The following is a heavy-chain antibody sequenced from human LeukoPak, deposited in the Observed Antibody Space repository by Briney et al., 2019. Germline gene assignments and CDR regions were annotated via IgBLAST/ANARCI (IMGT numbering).Heavy chain of an antibody. CDR3: ARRGWSGPSSNYFDY. CDR1: GYSISSGYY. D-gene: IGHD3-3*01. V-gene: IGHV4-38-2*02. CDR2: IYHSGST. J-gene: IGHJ4*02. Sequence: PSETLSLTCTVSGYSISSGYYWGWIRQPPGKGLEWIGSIYHSGSTYYNPSLKSRVTISVDTSKNQFSLKLSSVTAADAAVYYCARRGWSGPSSNYFDYWGQGTLVTVSS.